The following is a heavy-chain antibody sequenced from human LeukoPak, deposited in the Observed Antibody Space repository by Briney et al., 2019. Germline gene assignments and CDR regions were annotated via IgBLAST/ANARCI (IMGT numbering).Heavy chain of an antibody. V-gene: IGHV3-7*04. CDR3: ARGSGWAFDI. Sequence: GGSLRLSCAASGFTFSSYWMTWVRQAPGKGLEWVAIIKKDGSAKYYVDSVRGRFTISRDDAENSLYLQLNSLRAEDTAVYYCARGSGWAFDIWGQGTMVTVSS. CDR2: IKKDGSAK. CDR1: GFTFSSYW. D-gene: IGHD6-19*01. J-gene: IGHJ3*02.